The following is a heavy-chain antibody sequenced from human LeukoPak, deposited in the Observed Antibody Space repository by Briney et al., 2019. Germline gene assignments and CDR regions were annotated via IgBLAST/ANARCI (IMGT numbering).Heavy chain of an antibody. CDR1: GFTFSSYW. J-gene: IGHJ4*02. CDR2: ISYDGSNK. Sequence: SGGSLRLSCAASGFTFSSYWMSWVRQAPGKGLEWVAVISYDGSNKYYADSVKGRFTISRDNSKNTLYLQMNSLRAEDTAVYYCARGGSSSWYIFDYWGQGTLVTVSS. V-gene: IGHV3-30*01. CDR3: ARGGSSSWYIFDY. D-gene: IGHD6-13*01.